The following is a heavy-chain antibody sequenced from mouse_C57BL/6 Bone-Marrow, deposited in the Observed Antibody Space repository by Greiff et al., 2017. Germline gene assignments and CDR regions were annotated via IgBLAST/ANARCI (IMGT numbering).Heavy chain of an antibody. CDR3: ARELGLGGY. Sequence: EVMLVESGGGLVKPGGSLKLSCAASGFTFSSYAMSWVRQTPEKRLEWVATISDGGSYTYYPDNVKGRCTISRDNAKNNLYLQMSHLKSEDTAMYYCARELGLGGYWGQGTTLTVSS. D-gene: IGHD2-4*01. CDR1: GFTFSSYA. V-gene: IGHV5-4*01. CDR2: ISDGGSYT. J-gene: IGHJ2*01.